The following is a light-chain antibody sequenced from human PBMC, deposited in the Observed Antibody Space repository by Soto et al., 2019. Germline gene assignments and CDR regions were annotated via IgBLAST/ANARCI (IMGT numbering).Light chain of an antibody. V-gene: IGKV3-15*01. CDR1: QSVNRN. Sequence: EKVMTQSPATLSVSPGERATLSCRASQSVNRNLAWYQQKPGQAPRLLIYGASTRATGVPARFSGSASGTEFTLTISSLQSEDFAVYFWQQYNDWPLTFGGGTKVEIK. CDR3: QQYNDWPLT. CDR2: GAS. J-gene: IGKJ4*02.